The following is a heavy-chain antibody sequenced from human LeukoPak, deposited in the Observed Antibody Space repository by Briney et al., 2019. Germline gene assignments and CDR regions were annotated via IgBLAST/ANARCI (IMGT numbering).Heavy chain of an antibody. D-gene: IGHD6-13*01. CDR1: GFTFSSYS. V-gene: IGHV3-21*01. CDR3: ARAGYSSSWYDYYYYYMDV. J-gene: IGHJ6*03. Sequence: GGSLRLSCAASGFTFSSYSMNWVRQAPGKGLEWVSSISSSRSYIYYADSVKGRFTISRDNAKNSLYPQMNSLRAEDTAVYYCARAGYSSSWYDYYYYYMDVWGKGTTVTVSS. CDR2: ISSSRSYI.